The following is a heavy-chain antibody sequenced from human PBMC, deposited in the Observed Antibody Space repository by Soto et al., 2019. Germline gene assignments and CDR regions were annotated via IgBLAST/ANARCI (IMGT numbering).Heavy chain of an antibody. V-gene: IGHV5-51*01. J-gene: IGHJ5*02. CDR2: IFPGDSDT. Sequence: GESLKISCRTSGYSFTTYWIGWVRQMPGKGLAWVGLIFPGDSDTRYSPSFQGQVTISADKSISTAYLQWDSLKASDTAMYYCVRLVNSGWFDPWGQGTLVTVSS. D-gene: IGHD2-15*01. CDR3: VRLVNSGWFDP. CDR1: GYSFTTYW.